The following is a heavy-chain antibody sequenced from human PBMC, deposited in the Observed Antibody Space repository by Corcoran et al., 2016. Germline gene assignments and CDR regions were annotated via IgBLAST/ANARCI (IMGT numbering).Heavy chain of an antibody. CDR3: ARRSGAGRAFDI. D-gene: IGHD6-25*01. Sequence: EVQLVESGGGLEQPGGSLRLSCAASGFTFSSYNMNWVRQAPGKGLEWVSYISSSGGTTYSADSVKGRFTISRDNAKNSLYLQMNSLRDEDTAVYYCARRSGAGRAFDIWGQGTMVTVSS. CDR2: ISSSGGTT. CDR1: GFTFSSYN. V-gene: IGHV3-48*02. J-gene: IGHJ3*02.